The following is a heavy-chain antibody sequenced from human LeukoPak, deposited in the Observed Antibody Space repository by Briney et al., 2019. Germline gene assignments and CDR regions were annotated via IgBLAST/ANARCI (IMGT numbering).Heavy chain of an antibody. J-gene: IGHJ1*01. CDR3: ALCSGGSCYSAEYFQH. CDR1: GGTFSSYA. CDR2: IIPIFGTA. V-gene: IGHV1-69*01. D-gene: IGHD2-15*01. Sequence: GASVKVSCKASGGTFSSYAIIWVRQAPGQGLEWMGGIIPIFGTANYAQKFQGRVTITGDESTSTAYMELSSLRSEDTAVYYCALCSGGSCYSAEYFQHWGQGTLVTVSS.